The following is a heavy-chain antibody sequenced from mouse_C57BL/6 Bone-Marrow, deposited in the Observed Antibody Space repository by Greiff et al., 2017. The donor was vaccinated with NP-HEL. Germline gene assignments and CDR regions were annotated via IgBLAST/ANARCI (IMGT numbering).Heavy chain of an antibody. J-gene: IGHJ4*01. CDR3: ARLPSRYYYAMDY. CDR2: INPGSGGT. V-gene: IGHV1-54*01. CDR1: GYAFTNYL. Sequence: VQLQQSGAELVRPGTSVKVSCKASGYAFTNYLIEWVKQRPGQGLEWIGVINPGSGGTNYNEQFKGKATLTADKSSSTAYMQLSSLTSEDSAVYFCARLPSRYYYAMDYWGQGTSVTVSS.